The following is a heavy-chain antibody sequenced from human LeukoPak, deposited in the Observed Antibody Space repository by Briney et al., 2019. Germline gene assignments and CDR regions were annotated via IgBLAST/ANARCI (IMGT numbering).Heavy chain of an antibody. Sequence: ASVKVSCKASGYTFTSYAMHWVRQAPGQRLEWMGWINAGNGNTKYSQKFQGRVTITRDTSASTAYMELSSLRSEDTAVYYCARDRLVRGVNPFDYWGQGTLVTVS. V-gene: IGHV1-3*01. CDR2: INAGNGNT. CDR1: GYTFTSYA. CDR3: ARDRLVRGVNPFDY. J-gene: IGHJ4*02. D-gene: IGHD3-10*01.